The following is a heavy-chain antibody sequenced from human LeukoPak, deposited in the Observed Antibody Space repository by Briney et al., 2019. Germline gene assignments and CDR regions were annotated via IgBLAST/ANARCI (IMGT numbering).Heavy chain of an antibody. D-gene: IGHD3-22*01. J-gene: IGHJ4*02. V-gene: IGHV4-34*01. Sequence: SGTLSLTCAVYGGSFSGYYWSWIRQPPGKGLEWIGEINHSGSTNYNPSLKSRVTISVDTSKNQFSLKLSSVTAADTAVYYCARGDSSGYYDFDYWQPPFDYRGQGTLVTVSS. CDR3: ARGDSSGYYDFDYWQPPFDY. CDR1: GGSFSGYY. CDR2: INHSGST.